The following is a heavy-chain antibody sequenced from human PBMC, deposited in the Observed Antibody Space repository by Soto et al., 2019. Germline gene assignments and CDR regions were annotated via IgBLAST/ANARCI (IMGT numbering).Heavy chain of an antibody. Sequence: QVHLMESGGGVVQPGRSLRLSCAASGFTFTKSGMHWVRQAPGKGLEWVAVISYDGSYNYYIDSVKGRFTISRDNSMNTLYLQMNSLRPEDTAVYYCAKDLDSGAYNHPAPMDNWGQGTLVTVSS. D-gene: IGHD6-19*01. CDR2: ISYDGSYN. V-gene: IGHV3-30*18. CDR1: GFTFTKSG. CDR3: AKDLDSGAYNHPAPMDN. J-gene: IGHJ4*02.